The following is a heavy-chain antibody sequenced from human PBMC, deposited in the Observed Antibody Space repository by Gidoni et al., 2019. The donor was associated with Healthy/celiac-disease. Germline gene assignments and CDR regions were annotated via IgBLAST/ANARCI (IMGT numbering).Heavy chain of an antibody. Sequence: QVQLQQWGAGLLKPSETLSLTCAVYGGSFSGYYWSWIRQPPGKGLEWIGEINHSGRTNYNPSLKSRVTISVDTSKNQFSLKLSSVTAADTAVYYCARCRISSAKRGRYFDLWGRGTLVTVSS. CDR3: ARCRISSAKRGRYFDL. V-gene: IGHV4-34*01. J-gene: IGHJ2*01. D-gene: IGHD2-2*01. CDR2: INHSGRT. CDR1: GGSFSGYY.